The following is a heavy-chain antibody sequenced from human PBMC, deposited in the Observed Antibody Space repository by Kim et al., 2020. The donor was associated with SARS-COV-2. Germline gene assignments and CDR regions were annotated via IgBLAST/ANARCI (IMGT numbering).Heavy chain of an antibody. J-gene: IGHJ6*02. CDR3: ARAYYDSSGYSDGMDV. CDR1: GVTFSSYA. D-gene: IGHD3-22*01. V-gene: IGHV3-30-3*01. CDR2: ISYDGSNK. Sequence: GGSLRLSCAVSGVTFSSYAMHWVRQAPGKGLEWVAVISYDGSNKYYADSVKGRFTISRDNSKNTLYLQMNSLRAEDTAVYYCARAYYDSSGYSDGMDVWGQGTTVTVSS.